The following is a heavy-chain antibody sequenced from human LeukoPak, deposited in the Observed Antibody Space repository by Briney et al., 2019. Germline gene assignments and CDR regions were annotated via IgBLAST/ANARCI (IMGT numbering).Heavy chain of an antibody. CDR3: ARNLLDYDFWSGYYSSTPKGWFDP. J-gene: IGHJ5*02. V-gene: IGHV1-69*13. Sequence: SVKVSCKASGGTFSSYAISWVRQAPGQGLEWMGGIIPIFGTANYAQKFQGRVTITADESTSTAYMELSSLRSEDTAVYYCARNLLDYDFWSGYYSSTPKGWFDPWGQGTLVTVSS. CDR1: GGTFSSYA. CDR2: IIPIFGTA. D-gene: IGHD3-3*01.